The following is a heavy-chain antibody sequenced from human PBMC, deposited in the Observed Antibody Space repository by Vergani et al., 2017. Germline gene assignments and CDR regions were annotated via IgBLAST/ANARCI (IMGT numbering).Heavy chain of an antibody. CDR2: IYYSGST. V-gene: IGHV4-31*01. J-gene: IGHJ6*03. CDR3: ARGKFGYSGYDSRRYYYYYYYMDV. D-gene: IGHD5-12*01. CDR1: GGSISSGGYY. Sequence: QVQLQESGPGLVKPSQTLSLTCTVSGGSISSGGYYWSWIRQHPGKGLEWIGYIYYSGSTYYNPSLKSLVTISVETSKNQFSLKLSSVTAADTAVYYCARGKFGYSGYDSRRYYYYYYYMDVWGKGTTVTVSS.